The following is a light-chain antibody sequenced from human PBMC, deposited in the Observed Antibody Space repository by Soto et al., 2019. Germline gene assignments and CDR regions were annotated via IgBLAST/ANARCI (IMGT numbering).Light chain of an antibody. CDR3: TSFTSRSTMV. J-gene: IGLJ2*01. CDR2: DVS. CDR1: RSDIGGYNY. V-gene: IGLV2-14*01. Sequence: QSALTQPASVSGSPRQSITISCTGTRSDIGGYNYVSWYQHHPGKAPKLMIYDVSNRPSGVSNRFSGSKSGNTASLTISGLKAEDEADYYCTSFTSRSTMVFGGGTKVTVL.